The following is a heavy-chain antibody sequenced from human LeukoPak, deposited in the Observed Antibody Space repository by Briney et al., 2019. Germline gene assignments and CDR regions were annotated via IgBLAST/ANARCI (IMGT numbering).Heavy chain of an antibody. J-gene: IGHJ4*02. CDR3: ARDSHYGDYVLA. CDR2: IYYSGST. V-gene: IGHV4-30-4*07. CDR1: GGSISSGGYS. Sequence: ASETLSLTCAVSGGSISSGGYSWSWIRQPPGKGLEWIGYIYYSGSTYYNPSLKSRVTISVDTSKNQFSLKLSSVPSADTAVYYCARDSHYGDYVLAWGQGTLVTVSS. D-gene: IGHD4-17*01.